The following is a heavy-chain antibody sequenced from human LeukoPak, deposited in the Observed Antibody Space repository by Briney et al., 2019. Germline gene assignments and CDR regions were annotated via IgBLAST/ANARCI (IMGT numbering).Heavy chain of an antibody. D-gene: IGHD4-11*01. J-gene: IGHJ6*02. CDR1: GGSISSSNW. Sequence: GTLSLTCAVSGGSISSSNWLHWVRQAPGKGLVWVSRINSDGSSTSYADSVKGRFTISRDNAKNTLYLQMNSLRAEDTAVYYCASGYSNYYFYYGMDVWGQGTTVTVSS. CDR3: ASGYSNYYFYYGMDV. CDR2: INSDGSST. V-gene: IGHV3-74*01.